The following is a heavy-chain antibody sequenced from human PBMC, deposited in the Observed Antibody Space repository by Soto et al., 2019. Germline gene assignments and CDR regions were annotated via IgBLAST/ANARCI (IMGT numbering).Heavy chain of an antibody. CDR3: ANNLDGSGGTCYSYYSYDVDV. Sequence: EVQLLESGGGLVQPGGSLRLSCAASGFTFTIYGMSWVRQAPGKGLEWVSGISGSGGNTYYADSVKGRFTISRDNSKNTLDLQMNSLRASDTAVYYCANNLDGSGGTCYSYYSYDVDVWGQGTTVTVSS. D-gene: IGHD2-15*01. V-gene: IGHV3-23*01. CDR2: ISGSGGNT. CDR1: GFTFTIYG. J-gene: IGHJ6*02.